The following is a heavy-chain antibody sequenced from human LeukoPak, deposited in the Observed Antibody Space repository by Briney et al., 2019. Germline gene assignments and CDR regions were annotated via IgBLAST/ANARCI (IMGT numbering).Heavy chain of an antibody. Sequence: SETLSLTCTVSGGSINSYYWSWIRQPPGKGLEWIGYIYYSGSTNYNPSLKSRVTIPVDTSKNQFSLKLSSVTAADTAVYYCARGAGYSSGPYYFDYWGQGTLVTVSS. CDR1: GGSINSYY. D-gene: IGHD6-19*01. CDR2: IYYSGST. J-gene: IGHJ4*02. V-gene: IGHV4-59*01. CDR3: ARGAGYSSGPYYFDY.